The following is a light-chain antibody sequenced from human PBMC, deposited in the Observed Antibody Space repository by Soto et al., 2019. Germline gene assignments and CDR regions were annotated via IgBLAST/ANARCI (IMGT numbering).Light chain of an antibody. CDR3: SSYAGTNNYV. V-gene: IGLV2-8*01. CDR2: EVT. CDR1: SSDIGGYDH. Sequence: QSALTQPPSASGSPGQSVTISCTGTSSDIGGYDHVSWYQQHPGKAPKVVIYEVTKRPSGVPDRFSGFKAGNTASLTVSGLQAEDEADYYCSSYAGTNNYVFGTGTKLTVL. J-gene: IGLJ1*01.